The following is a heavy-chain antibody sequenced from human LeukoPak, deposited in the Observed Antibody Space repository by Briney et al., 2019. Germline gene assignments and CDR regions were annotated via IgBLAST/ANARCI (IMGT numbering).Heavy chain of an antibody. V-gene: IGHV3-11*04. D-gene: IGHD2-2*01. CDR3: ARDRSTSCCHYYYYYMDV. J-gene: IGHJ6*03. CDR2: ISSSGSTI. Sequence: GGSLGLFCAASGFTFSDYYMSWIRQAPGKGLEWVSYISSSGSTIYYADSVKGRFTISRDNAKNSLYLQMNSLRAEDTAVYYCARDRSTSCCHYYYYYMDVWGKGTTVTVSS. CDR1: GFTFSDYY.